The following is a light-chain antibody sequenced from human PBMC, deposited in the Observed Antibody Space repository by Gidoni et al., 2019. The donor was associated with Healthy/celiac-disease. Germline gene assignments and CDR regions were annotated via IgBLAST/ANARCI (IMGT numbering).Light chain of an antibody. CDR1: SSDVGGYNY. CDR3: CSYAGSYTFCV. V-gene: IGLV2-11*01. J-gene: IGLJ1*01. Sequence: QPRSVSGSPRQSVTISCTGTSSDVGGYNYVSWYQQHPGKAPKLMIYDVSKRPSGVPDRFSGSKSGNTASLTISGLQAEDEADYYCCSYAGSYTFCVFGTGTKVTVL. CDR2: DVS.